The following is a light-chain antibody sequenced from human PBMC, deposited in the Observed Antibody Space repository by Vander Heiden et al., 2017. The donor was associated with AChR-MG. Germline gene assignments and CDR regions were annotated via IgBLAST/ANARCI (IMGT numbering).Light chain of an antibody. Sequence: DIQMTQSPSSLSAYVGDRVTITCRASQSISSYLNWYQQKPGKAPKLLSYAASSVQSGVQSRFSGSVSGTDFTLTISCLQPEDWSTYYSEESYRTLPTVGQGTKVEIK. CDR1: QSISSY. V-gene: IGKV1-39*01. J-gene: IGKJ1*01. CDR3: EESYRTLPT. CDR2: AAS.